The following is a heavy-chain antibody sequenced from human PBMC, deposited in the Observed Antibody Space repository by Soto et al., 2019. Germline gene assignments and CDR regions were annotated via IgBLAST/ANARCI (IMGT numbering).Heavy chain of an antibody. CDR2: IYNSATT. D-gene: IGHD4-17*01. CDR3: AVYGYGVSAAAY. J-gene: IGHJ4*02. CDR1: GGSVNSPNYY. Sequence: PSETLSLTCTVSGGSVNSPNYYWGWIRQPPGKGLEWIGSIYNSATTHYNPSLKTRVTISADTSRNQFSLNLRSVTAADTAMYYCAVYGYGVSAAAYWGQGTLVTVSS. V-gene: IGHV4-39*01.